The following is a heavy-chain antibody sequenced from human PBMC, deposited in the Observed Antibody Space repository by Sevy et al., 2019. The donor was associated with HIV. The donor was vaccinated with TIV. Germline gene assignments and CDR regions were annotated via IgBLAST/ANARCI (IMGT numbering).Heavy chain of an antibody. D-gene: IGHD3-3*01. J-gene: IGHJ6*02. CDR2: IKSKTDGGTT. Sequence: GGSLRLSCAASGFTFSNAWMSWVRQAPGKGLEWVGRIKSKTDGGTTDYAAPVKGRFTISRDDSKNTLYLQMNSLKTEETAVYYCTATCITIFGVVNHPFCGMDVWGQGTTVTVSS. V-gene: IGHV3-15*01. CDR1: GFTFSNAW. CDR3: TATCITIFGVVNHPFCGMDV.